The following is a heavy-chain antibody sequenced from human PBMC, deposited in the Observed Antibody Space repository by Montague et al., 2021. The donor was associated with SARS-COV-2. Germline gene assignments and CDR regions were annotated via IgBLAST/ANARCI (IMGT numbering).Heavy chain of an antibody. V-gene: IGHV6-1*01. Sequence: CAISGDSVSSNSVSWNWIRQSPSRGLEWLGRTYYRSKWSNEYALSVKSRITITPDTSKNQLSLQLNSVTPEDTAVYYCTRAVWGVLDYWGQGSLVTVSS. D-gene: IGHD3-10*01. CDR1: GDSVSSNSVS. CDR3: TRAVWGVLDY. CDR2: TYYRSKWSN. J-gene: IGHJ4*02.